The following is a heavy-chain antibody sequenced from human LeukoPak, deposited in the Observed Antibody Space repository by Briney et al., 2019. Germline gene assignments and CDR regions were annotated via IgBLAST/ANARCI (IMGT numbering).Heavy chain of an antibody. J-gene: IGHJ4*02. CDR2: VYNSGTT. CDR1: GVSIGSHY. CDR3: ARDAY. Sequence: SETLSLTCTVSGVSIGSHYWSWTRQSPGKGLEWIGCVYNSGTTVYNPSLTGRVTISVDTSKNQYSLNLRSVTAADAAVYYYARDAYWGQGILVTVSS. V-gene: IGHV4-59*11.